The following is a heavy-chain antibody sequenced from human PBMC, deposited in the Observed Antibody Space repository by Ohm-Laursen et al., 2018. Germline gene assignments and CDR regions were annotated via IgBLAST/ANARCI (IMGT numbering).Heavy chain of an antibody. V-gene: IGHV3-30*18. J-gene: IGHJ6*02. Sequence: RSLRLSCAASGFTFSSYWMSWVRQAPGKGLEWVAVISYDENNRFYVDSVKGRFTISRDNSKNTLYLQMNSLRAEDTAVYYCAKGLSSSYYAAFYYYGMDVWGQGTTVTVSS. CDR2: ISYDENNR. D-gene: IGHD6-13*01. CDR1: GFTFSSYW. CDR3: AKGLSSSYYAAFYYYGMDV.